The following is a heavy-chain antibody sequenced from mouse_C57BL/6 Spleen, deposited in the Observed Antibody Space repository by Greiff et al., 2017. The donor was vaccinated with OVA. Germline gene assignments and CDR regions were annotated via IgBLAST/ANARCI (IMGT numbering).Heavy chain of an antibody. CDR2: IYWDDDK. J-gene: IGHJ1*03. D-gene: IGHD1-1*01. Sequence: QVTLKECGPGILQSSQTLSLTCSFSGFSLSTSGMGVSWIRQPSGKGLEWLAHIYWDDDKRYNPSLKSRLTISKDTSRNQVFLKITSVDTADTATYYCARRAEDYGSSYDWYFDVWGTGTTVTVSS. V-gene: IGHV8-12*01. CDR3: ARRAEDYGSSYDWYFDV. CDR1: GFSLSTSGMG.